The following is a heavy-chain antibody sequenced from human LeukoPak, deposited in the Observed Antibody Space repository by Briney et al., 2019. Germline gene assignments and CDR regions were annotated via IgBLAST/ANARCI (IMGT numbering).Heavy chain of an antibody. V-gene: IGHV3-33*01. CDR1: GFIFRNFG. CDR3: ARDRNWGSAAHHFDL. Sequence: GGSLRLSCAASGFIFRNFGMHWVRQAPGKGLEWVAVIWYDGSNKKYADSVKGRFTFSRDNSKNMLYLQMDSLRAEDTAVYYCARDRNWGSAAHHFDLWGQGTLVSVSS. CDR2: IWYDGSNK. J-gene: IGHJ4*02. D-gene: IGHD7-27*01.